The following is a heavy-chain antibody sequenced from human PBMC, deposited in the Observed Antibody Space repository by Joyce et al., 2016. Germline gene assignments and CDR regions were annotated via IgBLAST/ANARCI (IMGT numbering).Heavy chain of an antibody. CDR1: GGTFSSYA. V-gene: IGHV1-69*01. J-gene: IGHJ4*02. Sequence: VQYRVQLVQSGAEVKVSCKASGGTFSSYAVSWVRQAPGQGLEWMGGIIPVFGTAKYSQKFQGRVTIAADESTSTTYMELSSLRSEDTAVYYCARNVPRSGAWGQYYFDYWGQGTLVTVPS. CDR3: ARNVPRSGAWGQYYFDY. CDR2: IIPVFGTA. D-gene: IGHD7-27*01.